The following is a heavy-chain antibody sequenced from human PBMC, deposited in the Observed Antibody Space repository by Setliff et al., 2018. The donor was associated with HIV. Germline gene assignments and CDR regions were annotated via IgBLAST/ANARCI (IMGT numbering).Heavy chain of an antibody. Sequence: SSETLSLTCTVSGGSISSSSYYWGWIRQPPGKGLEWIGSIYYSGSTYYNPSLKSRVTISVDTSKNQFSLKLSSVTAADTAVYYCARDRLDYYDSSGYLDWYFDLWGRGTLVTVSS. V-gene: IGHV4-39*02. D-gene: IGHD3-22*01. CDR2: IYYSGST. CDR3: ARDRLDYYDSSGYLDWYFDL. J-gene: IGHJ2*01. CDR1: GGSISSSSYY.